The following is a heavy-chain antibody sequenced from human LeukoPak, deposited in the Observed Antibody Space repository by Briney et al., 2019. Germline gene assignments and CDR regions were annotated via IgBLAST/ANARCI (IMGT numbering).Heavy chain of an antibody. J-gene: IGHJ5*02. V-gene: IGHV4-4*07. CDR1: GGSISRYY. D-gene: IGHD6-13*01. Sequence: SETLSLTCTVSGGSISRYYWGWIRQPAGKGLEWIGRIYTSGSTNYNPSLKSRVTISVDTSKNQFSLKLSSVTAADTAVYYCARPGGYSSSWYRSNWFDPWGQGTLVTVSS. CDR2: IYTSGST. CDR3: ARPGGYSSSWYRSNWFDP.